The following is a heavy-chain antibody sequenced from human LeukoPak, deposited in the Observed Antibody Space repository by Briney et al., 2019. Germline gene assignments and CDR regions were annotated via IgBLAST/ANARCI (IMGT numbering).Heavy chain of an antibody. CDR3: AREVGRGFDY. V-gene: IGHV1-46*01. CDR2: IKPSGGST. Sequence: ASVKVSCKASGYTFTSYYMHWVRQAPGQGLEWMGVIKPSGGSTIYAQNFQGRVTMTRDTSTSTAYMEVRSLRSDDTAVYYCAREVGRGFDYWGQGTLVTVSS. J-gene: IGHJ4*02. CDR1: GYTFTSYY. D-gene: IGHD1-26*01.